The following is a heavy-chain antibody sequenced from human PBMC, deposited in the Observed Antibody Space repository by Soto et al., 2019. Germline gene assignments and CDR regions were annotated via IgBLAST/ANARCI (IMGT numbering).Heavy chain of an antibody. D-gene: IGHD1-1*01. CDR3: ARHSPHDDKSCYGMDV. V-gene: IGHV5-10-1*01. Sequence: PGESLKSSCKGSGYSFTSYWISWVRQIPGKGLERVVRIDPSDAYTNYSPYFQGHVTISADKSISPAYLQWSTLTAEDTAMYYRARHSPHDDKSCYGMDVSGQGTTVTVSS. CDR2: IDPSDAYT. CDR1: GYSFTSYW. J-gene: IGHJ6*02.